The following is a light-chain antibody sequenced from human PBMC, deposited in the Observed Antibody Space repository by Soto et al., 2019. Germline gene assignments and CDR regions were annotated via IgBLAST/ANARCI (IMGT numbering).Light chain of an antibody. CDR1: QTISSW. V-gene: IGKV1-5*03. Sequence: DIQMTQSPSTLSGSVGDRVTITCRASQTISSWLAWYQQKPGKAPKLLIYKASTLKSGVPSRFSGSGSGTEFTLTISSLQPADFATYYCQQSNSYAEAFGQGNKVELK. CDR2: KAS. J-gene: IGKJ1*01. CDR3: QQSNSYAEA.